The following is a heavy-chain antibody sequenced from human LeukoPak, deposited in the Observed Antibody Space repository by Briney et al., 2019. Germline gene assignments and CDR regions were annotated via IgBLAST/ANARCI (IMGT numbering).Heavy chain of an antibody. CDR1: GYTFTNYG. J-gene: IGHJ4*02. CDR2: ISAYNGNT. Sequence: GPVKVSCKASGYTFTNYGVSWVRQAPGQGLEWLGWISAYNGNTNYARKLQGRVTMTTDTSTSTAYMELRSLRSDDTAVYYCARGLVGTTTFDFWGQGTLVTVSS. CDR3: ARGLVGTTTFDF. D-gene: IGHD1-26*01. V-gene: IGHV1-18*01.